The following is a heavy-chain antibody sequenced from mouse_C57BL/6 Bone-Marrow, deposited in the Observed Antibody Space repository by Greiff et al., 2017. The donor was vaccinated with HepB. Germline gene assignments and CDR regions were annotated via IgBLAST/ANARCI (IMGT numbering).Heavy chain of an antibody. D-gene: IGHD1-1*01. CDR1: GYTFTSYW. V-gene: IGHV1-55*01. CDR2: IYPGSGST. Sequence: QVQLQQPGAELVKPGASVKMSCKASGYTFTSYWITWVKQRPGQGLEWIGDIYPGSGSTNYNEKFKSKATLTVDTSSSTAYMQLSSLTSEDSAVYYGARWGTTVVATRAWFAYWGQGTLVTVSA. CDR3: ARWGTTVVATRAWFAY. J-gene: IGHJ3*01.